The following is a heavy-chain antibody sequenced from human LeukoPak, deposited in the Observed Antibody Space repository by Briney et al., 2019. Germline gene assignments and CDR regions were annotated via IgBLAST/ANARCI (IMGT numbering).Heavy chain of an antibody. V-gene: IGHV3-30*04. CDR1: GFTFSSYA. CDR3: ARDEGRVPAAMSWFDL. CDR2: ISYDGSNK. J-gene: IGHJ5*02. Sequence: PGGSLRLSCAASGFTFSSYAMHWVRQAPGKGLEWVAVISYDGSNKYYADSVKGRFTISRDNSKNTLYLQMNSLRAEDTAVYYCARDEGRVPAAMSWFDLWGQGTLVTVSS. D-gene: IGHD2-2*01.